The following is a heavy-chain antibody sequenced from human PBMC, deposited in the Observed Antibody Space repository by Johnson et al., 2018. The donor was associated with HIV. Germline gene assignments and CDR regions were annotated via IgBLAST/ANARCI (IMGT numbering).Heavy chain of an antibody. Sequence: QVQLVESGGGVVQPGRSLRLSCAASGFTFSSYAMHWVRQAPGKGLEWVAVISYDGSNKYYADSVKGRFTISRDNAKNSLYLQMTSLRAEDTAVYYCARSIMGAGPFDIWGQGTMVSVSS. CDR1: GFTFSSYA. J-gene: IGHJ3*02. CDR3: ARSIMGAGPFDI. V-gene: IGHV3-30-3*01. CDR2: ISYDGSNK.